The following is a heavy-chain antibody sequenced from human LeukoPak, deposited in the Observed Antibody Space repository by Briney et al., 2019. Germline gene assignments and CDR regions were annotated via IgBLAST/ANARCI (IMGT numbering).Heavy chain of an antibody. J-gene: IGHJ5*02. CDR3: ARHTGGSGTYAT. V-gene: IGHV4-39*01. CDR1: GGSISSTNYY. D-gene: IGHD3-10*01. Sequence: NPSETLSLTCTVSGGSISSTNYYWSWIRQPPGKGLEWIGYFSYSGRTHYNPSLKSRVTISVDTPKNQFSLKLSSVTAADTAVYYCARHTGGSGTYATWGQGTLVTVSS. CDR2: FSYSGRT.